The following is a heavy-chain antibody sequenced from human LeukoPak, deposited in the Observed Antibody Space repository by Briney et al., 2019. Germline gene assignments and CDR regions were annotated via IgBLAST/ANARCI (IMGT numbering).Heavy chain of an antibody. D-gene: IGHD3-9*01. CDR2: ISYSGST. CDR3: ARRTYDILTGYSRDYFDH. V-gene: IGHV4-59*01. J-gene: IGHJ4*02. Sequence: SETLSLTCTVSGRSISNYDWRWIRQPPGKGLEWIGNISYSGSTNYNPSLKSRVTMSVDTSKNQFSLKLSSVAAADTAVYYCARRTYDILTGYSRDYFDHWGQGTLVTVSS. CDR1: GRSISNYD.